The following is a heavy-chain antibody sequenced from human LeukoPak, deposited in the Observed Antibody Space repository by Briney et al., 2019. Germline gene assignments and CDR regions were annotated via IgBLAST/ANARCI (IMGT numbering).Heavy chain of an antibody. J-gene: IGHJ4*02. D-gene: IGHD3-22*01. V-gene: IGHV3-21*01. CDR3: ARVVTYYSDSSGYALDY. Sequence: GGTPRLSCAASGFSFSSYAINWVRQAPGKGLEWVSSISPSSSYIHYADSAKGRFTISRDNAKNSLYLQMNSLRAEDTAVYYCARVVTYYSDSSGYALDYWGQGALVTVSS. CDR1: GFSFSSYA. CDR2: ISPSSSYI.